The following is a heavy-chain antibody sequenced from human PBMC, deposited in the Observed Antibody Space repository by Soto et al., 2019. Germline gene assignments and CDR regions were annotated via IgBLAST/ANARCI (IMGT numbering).Heavy chain of an antibody. CDR3: ARHITVEEGSWFDP. CDR1: GYSFTSYW. J-gene: IGHJ5*02. Sequence: PGESLKISCKGSGYSFTSYWIGWVRQMPGRGLEWMAIVFPADSDTRYSPSFQGQVTISADKSTSTAHLQWSSLKASDTAMYFCARHITVEEGSWFDPWGQGTLVTVSS. CDR2: VFPADSDT. V-gene: IGHV5-51*01. D-gene: IGHD4-17*01.